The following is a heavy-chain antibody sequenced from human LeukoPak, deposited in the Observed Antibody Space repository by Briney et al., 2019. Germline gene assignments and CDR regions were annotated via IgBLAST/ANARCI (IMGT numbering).Heavy chain of an antibody. CDR1: GGSISSSTYY. Sequence: PSETLSLTCTVSGGSISSSTYYWGWIRQPPGKGLEWIGTIYYSVSTYYNPSLKSRVTISVDTSKNQFSLKLSSVTAADTAVYYCARDGYNPIGYWGQGTLVTVSS. D-gene: IGHD5-24*01. J-gene: IGHJ4*02. CDR2: IYYSVST. CDR3: ARDGYNPIGY. V-gene: IGHV4-39*07.